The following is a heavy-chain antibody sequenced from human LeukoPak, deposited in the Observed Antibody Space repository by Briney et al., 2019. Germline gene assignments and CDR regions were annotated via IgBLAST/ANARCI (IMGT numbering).Heavy chain of an antibody. D-gene: IGHD2-21*02. Sequence: PSETLSLTCTVSGGSFSSGSYYWSWIRQPPGKGLEWIGDIYYSGTTNYNPSLKSPVTISIDTSKNQFSLKLSSVTAADTAVYYCARGGTRDGGHYSDYWGQGTLVTVSS. CDR2: IYYSGTT. CDR1: GGSFSSGSYY. V-gene: IGHV4-61*01. CDR3: ARGGTRDGGHYSDY. J-gene: IGHJ4*02.